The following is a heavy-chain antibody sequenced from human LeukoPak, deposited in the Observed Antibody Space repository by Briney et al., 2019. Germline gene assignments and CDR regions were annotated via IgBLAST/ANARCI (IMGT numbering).Heavy chain of an antibody. D-gene: IGHD4-11*01. CDR1: GGSISSSSYY. J-gene: IGHJ5*02. Sequence: SETLSLTCTVSGGSISSSSYYWGWVRQPPGTGLEWIGSIYYSGSTYYNPSLKSRVTISVDTSKNQFSLKLSSVTAADTAVYYCARHDYSNNWFDPWGQGTLVTVSS. CDR2: IYYSGST. V-gene: IGHV4-39*01. CDR3: ARHDYSNNWFDP.